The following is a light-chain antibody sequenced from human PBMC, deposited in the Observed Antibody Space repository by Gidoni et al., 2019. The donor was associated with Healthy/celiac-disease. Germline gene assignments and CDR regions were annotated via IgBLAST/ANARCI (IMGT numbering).Light chain of an antibody. J-gene: IGLJ2*01. CDR1: KWGDKY. Sequence: SYELTQPPSVSVSPGQTASITCSGDKWGDKYACWYQQKPGQSPVLVIYQDSKRPSGIPERFSGSNSGNTATLTIIGTQAMDEADYYCQAWDSSTVVFGGGTKLTVL. CDR2: QDS. V-gene: IGLV3-1*01. CDR3: QAWDSSTVV.